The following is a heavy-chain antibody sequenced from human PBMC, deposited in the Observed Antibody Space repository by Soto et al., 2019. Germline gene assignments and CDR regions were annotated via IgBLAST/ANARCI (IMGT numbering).Heavy chain of an antibody. CDR1: GDSISLDGFS. Sequence: QVQLQESGSGLVKPSQTLVLTCTVSGDSISLDGFSWSWIRQPPGKGLEWIGFIYHSVATYYNPSLKSRVTTSVDKSKNQFSLRLASVTAADTAVYYCAREISYYFDSWGQGTLVTVSS. V-gene: IGHV4-30-2*01. J-gene: IGHJ4*02. CDR2: IYHSVAT. CDR3: AREISYYFDS.